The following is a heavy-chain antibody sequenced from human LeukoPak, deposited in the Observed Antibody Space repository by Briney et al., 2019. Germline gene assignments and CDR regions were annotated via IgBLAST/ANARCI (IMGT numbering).Heavy chain of an antibody. CDR2: IRPDGSDK. V-gene: IGHV3-30*02. CDR3: GKHDSSSKY. D-gene: IGHD3-22*01. Sequence: PGGSLRLSCATSGFDFATYGMHWVRQAPGKGLEWVAFIRPDGSDKYYAGSVKGRFTISRDNSKNTLYLQMNSLRAEDTAVYYCGKHDSSSKYWGQGTLVTVSS. CDR1: GFDFATYG. J-gene: IGHJ4*02.